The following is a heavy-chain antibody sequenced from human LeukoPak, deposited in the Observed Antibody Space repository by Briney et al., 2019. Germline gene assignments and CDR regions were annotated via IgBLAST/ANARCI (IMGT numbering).Heavy chain of an antibody. CDR1: GFTFSAHY. CDR2: ISSSGTTM. J-gene: IGHJ4*02. V-gene: IGHV3-11*04. Sequence: GGSLRLSCAASGFTFSAHYMSWIRQAPGKGLEWVSYISSSGTTMYYADSVKGRFTISRDNAKNSLYLQMNSLRTEDTAVYYCARGDCSSTSCHYFDYWGQGTLVTVSS. D-gene: IGHD2-2*01. CDR3: ARGDCSSTSCHYFDY.